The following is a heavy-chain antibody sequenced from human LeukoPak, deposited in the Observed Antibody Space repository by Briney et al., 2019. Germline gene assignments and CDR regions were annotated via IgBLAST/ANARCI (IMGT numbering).Heavy chain of an antibody. CDR3: ARDHSGFHFDY. V-gene: IGHV1-18*01. CDR2: ISAYNGIP. J-gene: IGHJ4*02. Sequence: GASVKVSCKASGYTFTSYHIAWVRQAPGRGLEWMGWISAYNGIPKYAENLQGRITMTIDTSTSTAYMELRSLRSDDTAVYYCARDHSGFHFDYWGQGTLVTVYS. D-gene: IGHD3-10*01. CDR1: GYTFTSYH.